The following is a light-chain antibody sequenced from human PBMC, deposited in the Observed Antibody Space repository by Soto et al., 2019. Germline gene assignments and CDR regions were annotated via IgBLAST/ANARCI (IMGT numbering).Light chain of an antibody. CDR3: QQYGSSPPWT. CDR2: GAS. V-gene: IGKV3-15*01. Sequence: DIVMTQSPATLSVAPGERVTFSCRASQGVSRKLAWYQHKPGQAPRLLISGASTGATGIPARFSGSGSGTEFTLTISSLQSEDSAVYHCQQYGSSPPWTFGQGTKVDIK. CDR1: QGVSRK. J-gene: IGKJ1*01.